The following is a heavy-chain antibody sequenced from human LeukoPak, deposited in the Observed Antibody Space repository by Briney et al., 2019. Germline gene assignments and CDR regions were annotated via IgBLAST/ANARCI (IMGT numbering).Heavy chain of an antibody. CDR2: IYHSGST. D-gene: IGHD6-13*01. V-gene: IGHV4-4*02. Sequence: PSGTLSLTCAVSGGSISSSNWWSWVRPPPGKGLEWIGEIYHSGSTNYNPSLKSRVTISVDKSKNQFSLKLSSVTAADTAVYYCARLAQQLVWGNWFDPWGQGALVTVSS. J-gene: IGHJ5*02. CDR3: ARLAQQLVWGNWFDP. CDR1: GGSISSSNW.